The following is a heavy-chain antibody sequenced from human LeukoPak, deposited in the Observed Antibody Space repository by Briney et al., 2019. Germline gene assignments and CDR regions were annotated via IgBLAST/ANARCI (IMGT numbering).Heavy chain of an antibody. D-gene: IGHD2-21*02. CDR3: ARWGGGDSYCYYYMDV. V-gene: IGHV3-48*03. J-gene: IGHJ6*03. Sequence: GGSLRLSCAASGFTFSSYEMNWVRQAPGKGLEWVSYISSSGSTIYYADSVKGRFTISRDNAKNSLYLQMNSLRAEDTAVYYCARWGGGDSYCYYYMDVWGKGTTVTVSS. CDR2: ISSSGSTI. CDR1: GFTFSSYE.